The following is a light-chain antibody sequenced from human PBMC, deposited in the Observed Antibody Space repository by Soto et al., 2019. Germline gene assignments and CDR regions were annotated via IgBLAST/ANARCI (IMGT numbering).Light chain of an antibody. Sequence: EIVLTQSPGTLSLSPGERATLSCRASQSVSSSYLAWYQQKPGQAPRPLIYGPSIRATGIPDRFSGSGSGTDFTLTISRLEPEDLAVYYCHQYGSSPLTFGGGTKVEIK. V-gene: IGKV3-20*01. CDR1: QSVSSSY. J-gene: IGKJ4*01. CDR2: GPS. CDR3: HQYGSSPLT.